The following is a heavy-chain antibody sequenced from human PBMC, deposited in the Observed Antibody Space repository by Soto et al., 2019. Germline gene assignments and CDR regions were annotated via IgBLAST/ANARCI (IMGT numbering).Heavy chain of an antibody. Sequence: SETLSLTCTVSGCSISNYYWSWIRQPPGKGLEWIGYIYYSGSTSYNPSLKSRVTISVYTSKNQFSLKLSSVTAADTAVYYCACGGGPTRGWFDFWGQGTLVTVSS. D-gene: IGHD2-15*01. CDR3: ACGGGPTRGWFDF. CDR1: GCSISNYY. V-gene: IGHV4-59*12. J-gene: IGHJ5*01. CDR2: IYYSGST.